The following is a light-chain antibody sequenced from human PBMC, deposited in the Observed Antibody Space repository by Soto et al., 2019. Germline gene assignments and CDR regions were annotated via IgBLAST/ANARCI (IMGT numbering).Light chain of an antibody. CDR3: CSYSGSNTIVV. CDR2: DVN. J-gene: IGLJ2*01. CDR1: SSDVGGYNF. V-gene: IGLV2-14*03. Sequence: QSALTQPASVSGSPGQSITISCTGTSSDVGGYNFVSWYQQYPGKAPRLMIFDVNNRPSGVSTRFSGSKSGNTASLTISGLQAEDEADYYCCSYSGSNTIVVFGGGTKLTVL.